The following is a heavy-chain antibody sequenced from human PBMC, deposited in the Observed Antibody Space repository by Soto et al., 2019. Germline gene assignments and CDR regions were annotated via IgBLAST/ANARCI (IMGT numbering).Heavy chain of an antibody. Sequence: EVQLVESGGGLVQPGGSLKLSCAASGFTFSGSAMHWVRQASGKGLEWVGRIRSNTNSYATEYAASVKGRFTISRDDSKNTAYLQMNSLKTEDTAVYYCTRGSGAHDFWNGVTDYWGHGTLVTVSS. CDR3: TRGSGAHDFWNGVTDY. CDR2: IRSNTNSYAT. CDR1: GFTFSGSA. D-gene: IGHD3-3*01. J-gene: IGHJ4*01. V-gene: IGHV3-73*01.